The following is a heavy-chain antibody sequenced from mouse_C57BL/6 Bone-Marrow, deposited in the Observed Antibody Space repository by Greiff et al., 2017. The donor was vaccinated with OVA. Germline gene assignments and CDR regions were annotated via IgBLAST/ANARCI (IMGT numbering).Heavy chain of an antibody. CDR3: TRGGNYICYGMDY. J-gene: IGHJ4*01. CDR2: ISSGGDYI. CDR1: GFTFSSYA. V-gene: IGHV5-9-1*02. D-gene: IGHD2-1*01. Sequence: EVHLVESGEGLVKPGGSLKLSCAASGFTFSSYAMSWVRQTPEKRLEWVAYISSGGDYIYYADTVKGLFTISRDNARNTLYLQMSSLKSEDTAMYYCTRGGNYICYGMDYWGQGTSVTVSS.